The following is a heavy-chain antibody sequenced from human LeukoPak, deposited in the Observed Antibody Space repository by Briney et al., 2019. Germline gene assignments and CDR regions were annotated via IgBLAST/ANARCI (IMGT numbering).Heavy chain of an antibody. CDR3: ARAYGDNGGYFQQ. CDR1: GFDFSNYA. Sequence: GGSLRLSCAASGFDFSNYAMYWVRQAPGKGLEWVTFIRYDGDTKYYADSVKGRFTISRDNSKNTVFLQMESLRRDDSGVYFCARAYGDNGGYFQQWGQGNLVTVSS. CDR2: IRYDGDTK. D-gene: IGHD4-17*01. J-gene: IGHJ1*01. V-gene: IGHV3-30*02.